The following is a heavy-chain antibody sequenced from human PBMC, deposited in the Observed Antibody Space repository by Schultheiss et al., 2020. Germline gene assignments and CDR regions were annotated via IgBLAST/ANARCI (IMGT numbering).Heavy chain of an antibody. V-gene: IGHV5-51*01. CDR1: GYSFTNSY. Sequence: GESLKISCEGSGYSFTNSYIGWVRQMPGKGLEWIGNIYPGDSSTTYSLSFQGQVTISADTSINTAYLQWNSLEASDTAIYYCGRLYGWQQLGSGYFSHWGQGTRVTVSS. CDR3: GRLYGWQQLGSGYFSH. J-gene: IGHJ1*01. CDR2: IYPGDSST. D-gene: IGHD7-27*01.